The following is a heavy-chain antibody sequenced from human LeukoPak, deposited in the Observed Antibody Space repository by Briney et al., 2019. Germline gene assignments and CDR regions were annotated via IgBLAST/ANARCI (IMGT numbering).Heavy chain of an antibody. D-gene: IGHD3-22*01. CDR3: ARIGDSSGSLIIFDY. J-gene: IGHJ4*02. Sequence: SETLSLTCIVSGGSISSYYWSWIRQPPGKGLEWIGYIYNSGSTNYNPSLKSRVTISLDTSKNQFSLKLISVTAADTAVYYCARIGDSSGSLIIFDYWGQGTLVTVSS. CDR1: GGSISSYY. CDR2: IYNSGST. V-gene: IGHV4-59*01.